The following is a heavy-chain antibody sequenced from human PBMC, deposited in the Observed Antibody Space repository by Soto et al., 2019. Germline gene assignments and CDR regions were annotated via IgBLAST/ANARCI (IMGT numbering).Heavy chain of an antibody. CDR2: IIPIFGTA. CDR3: ARDLQNWLFPPHFDL. Sequence: QVQLVQSGAEVKKPGSSVKVSCKASGGTFSSYAISWVRQAPGQGLEWMGGIIPIFGTANYAQKFQGRVTITADESTSTAYMELSSLRSDDTAVYYCARDLQNWLFPPHFDLWGRGTLVTVSS. D-gene: IGHD3-9*01. CDR1: GGTFSSYA. J-gene: IGHJ2*01. V-gene: IGHV1-69*01.